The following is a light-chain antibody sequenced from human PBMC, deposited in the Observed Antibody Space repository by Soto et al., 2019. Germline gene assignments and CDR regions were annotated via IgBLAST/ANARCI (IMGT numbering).Light chain of an antibody. V-gene: IGKV1-5*03. CDR2: KAS. CDR3: QQYYSYSEA. J-gene: IGKJ1*01. Sequence: DVQMTQSPATVSGSVGDRVTITCRASQTISSWLAWYQQKPGKAPKLLIYKASTLKSGVPSRFSGSGSGTEFTLTISSLQPDDFATYYCQQYYSYSEAFGQGTKVDNK. CDR1: QTISSW.